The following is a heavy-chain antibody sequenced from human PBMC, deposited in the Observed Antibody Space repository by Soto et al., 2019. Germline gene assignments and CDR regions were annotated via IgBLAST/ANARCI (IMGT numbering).Heavy chain of an antibody. Sequence: SETLSLTCAVYGGSFSGYYWSWIRQPPGKGLEWIGEINHSGSTNYNPSLKSRVTISVDTSKNQFSLKLSSVTAADTAVYYCARGRARSFYYDSSGYYVDYWGQGTLVTVS. J-gene: IGHJ4*02. CDR2: INHSGST. CDR3: ARGRARSFYYDSSGYYVDY. V-gene: IGHV4-34*01. CDR1: GGSFSGYY. D-gene: IGHD3-22*01.